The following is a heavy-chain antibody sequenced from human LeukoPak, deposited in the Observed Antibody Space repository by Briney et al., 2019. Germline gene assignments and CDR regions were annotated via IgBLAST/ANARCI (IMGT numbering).Heavy chain of an antibody. D-gene: IGHD6-13*01. Sequence: SETLSLTCAVSGGSISSSNWWSWVRQPPGKGLEWIGEIYHSGSTNYNPSLKSRVTISVDKSKNQFSLKLSSVTAADTAVYYCARAPIHFEYSSSWPTHIPTAFDIWGQGTMVTVSS. CDR2: IYHSGST. CDR1: GGSISSSNW. V-gene: IGHV4-4*02. CDR3: ARAPIHFEYSSSWPTHIPTAFDI. J-gene: IGHJ3*02.